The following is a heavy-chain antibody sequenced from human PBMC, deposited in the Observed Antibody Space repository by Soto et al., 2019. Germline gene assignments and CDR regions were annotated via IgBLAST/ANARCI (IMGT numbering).Heavy chain of an antibody. Sequence: QITLKESGPTLVKPTQTLTLTCTFSGFSLSTSGVGVGWIRQPPGKALEWLALIYWDDDKRYSPSLKSRLTITKDTSKNQVVLTMTNMDPVDTATYYCAHRHCISTSCYAGDSLFDPWGQGTLVTVSS. CDR3: AHRHCISTSCYAGDSLFDP. CDR2: IYWDDDK. CDR1: GFSLSTSGVG. D-gene: IGHD2-2*01. J-gene: IGHJ5*02. V-gene: IGHV2-5*02.